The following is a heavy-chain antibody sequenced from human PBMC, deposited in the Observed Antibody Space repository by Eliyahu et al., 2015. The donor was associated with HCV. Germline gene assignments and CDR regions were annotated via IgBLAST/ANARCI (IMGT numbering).Heavy chain of an antibody. CDR3: ARGRTKPLITVTTRFFDS. V-gene: IGHV4-34*01. CDR1: GGSFSXFY. J-gene: IGHJ4*02. Sequence: QVQLQQWGAGLLKPSETLSXXCAVYGGSFSXFYXXWIRQPPGKGLEWIGEXNHSGSTNYNPSLKSRVTTSVDTSKNQFSLKVSSVTAADTAVYYCARGRTKPLITVTTRFFDSWNLGTLVTVSS. D-gene: IGHD4-17*01. CDR2: XNHSGST.